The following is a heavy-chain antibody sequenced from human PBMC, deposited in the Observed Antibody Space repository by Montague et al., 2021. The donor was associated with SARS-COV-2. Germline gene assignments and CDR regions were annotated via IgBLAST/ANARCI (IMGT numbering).Heavy chain of an antibody. J-gene: IGHJ4*02. Sequence: SETLSLTCVVYGGSFSGYYWSWIRQPPGKGLEWIGEINHSGTTNYNLSPKSRVTISVDTSKKQFPLRLNSVTAADTAVYYCARGGGYSYGALDYRGQGTLVTVSS. CDR2: INHSGTT. CDR1: GGSFSGYY. CDR3: ARGGGYSYGALDY. D-gene: IGHD5-18*01. V-gene: IGHV4-34*01.